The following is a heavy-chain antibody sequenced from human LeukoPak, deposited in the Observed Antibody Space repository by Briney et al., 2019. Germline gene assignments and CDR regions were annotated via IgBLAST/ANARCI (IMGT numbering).Heavy chain of an antibody. V-gene: IGHV3-23*01. CDR1: GFTFSSYA. J-gene: IGHJ4*02. Sequence: GGSLRLSCAASGFTFSSYAMSWVRQAPGKGLEWVSAISGSGGSTYYADSVKGRFTISRDNSKNTPYLQMNSLRAEDTAVYYCAKPRYCSGGSCYSRDYFDYWGQGTLVTVSS. D-gene: IGHD2-15*01. CDR3: AKPRYCSGGSCYSRDYFDY. CDR2: ISGSGGST.